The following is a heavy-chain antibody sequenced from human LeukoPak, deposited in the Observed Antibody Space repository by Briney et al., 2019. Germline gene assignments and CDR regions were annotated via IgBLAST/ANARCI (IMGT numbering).Heavy chain of an antibody. CDR2: ISGSGTTI. CDR1: GFTFSSYE. D-gene: IGHD4-17*01. Sequence: GGSLRLSCAAAGFTFSSYEMNWVRQAPGKGLEWVSYISGSGTTIYYADSVKGRFTISRDKAKNSLFLQMNSLRAEDTAVYYCARDRSTVTTWIDYWGQGTLVTVSS. V-gene: IGHV3-48*03. CDR3: ARDRSTVTTWIDY. J-gene: IGHJ4*02.